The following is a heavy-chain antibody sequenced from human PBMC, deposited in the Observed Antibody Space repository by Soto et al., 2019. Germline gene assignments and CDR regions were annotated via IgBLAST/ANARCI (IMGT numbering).Heavy chain of an antibody. D-gene: IGHD2-15*01. CDR3: ARGYCSGGSCYSAYAHWFDP. Sequence: ASVKVSCKASGYTFTSYYMHWVRQAPGQGLEWMGIINPSGGSTTYAQKFQGRVTMTRDTSTSTVYMELSSLRSEDTAVYYCARGYCSGGSCYSAYAHWFDPWGQGTLVTVSS. CDR1: GYTFTSYY. CDR2: INPSGGST. J-gene: IGHJ5*02. V-gene: IGHV1-46*03.